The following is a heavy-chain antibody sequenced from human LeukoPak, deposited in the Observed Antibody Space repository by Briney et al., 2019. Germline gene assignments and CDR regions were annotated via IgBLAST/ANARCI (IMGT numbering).Heavy chain of an antibody. CDR2: INPNSGGT. CDR1: GYTFTGYY. V-gene: IGHV1-2*02. D-gene: IGHD3-22*01. J-gene: IGHJ3*02. Sequence: ASVKVSCKASGYTFTGYYMHWVRQAPGQGLEWMGWINPNSGGTNYAQKFQGRVTMTRDTSISTAYMELSRLRSEDTAVYYCATALHHDSSGYYYAFDIWGQGTMVTVSS. CDR3: ATALHHDSSGYYYAFDI.